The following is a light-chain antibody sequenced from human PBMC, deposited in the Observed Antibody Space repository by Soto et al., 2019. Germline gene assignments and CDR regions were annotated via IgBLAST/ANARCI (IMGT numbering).Light chain of an antibody. Sequence: VVLTQSPGTLALSPGEGTTLSCRASQSFGSSYLAWLQQNPGPAPRLLIYGASNRATGIPDRFSGSGSGTDFTLTINRLEPEDCWGYYCQQYGTSPVFGQGAKVEI. CDR2: GAS. V-gene: IGKV3-20*01. CDR3: QQYGTSPV. CDR1: QSFGSSY. J-gene: IGKJ1*01.